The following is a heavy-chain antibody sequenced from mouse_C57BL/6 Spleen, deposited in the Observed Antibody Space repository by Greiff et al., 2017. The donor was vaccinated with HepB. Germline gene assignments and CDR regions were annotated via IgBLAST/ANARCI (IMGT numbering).Heavy chain of an antibody. V-gene: IGHV5-9-1*02. CDR2: ISSGGDYI. D-gene: IGHD2-4*01. CDR3: TRGDYDGDYYAMDY. CDR1: GFTFSSYA. J-gene: IGHJ4*01. Sequence: EVQVVESGEGLVKPGGSLKLSCAASGFTFSSYAMSWVRQTPEKRLEWVAYISSGGDYIYYADTVKGRFTISRDNARNTLYLQMSSLKSEDTAMYYCTRGDYDGDYYAMDYWGQGTSVTVSS.